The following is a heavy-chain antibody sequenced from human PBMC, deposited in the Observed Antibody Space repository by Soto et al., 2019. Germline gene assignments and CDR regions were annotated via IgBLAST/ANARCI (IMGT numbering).Heavy chain of an antibody. Sequence: QLQLQESGPGLVKPSETLSLTCTVSGGSISSSSYYWGWIRQPPGKGLEWIGSIYYSGSTYYNPSLKSRVTISVDTSKNQFSLKLSSVTAADTAVYYCALYYYDSSGYGDAFDIWGQGTMVTVSS. V-gene: IGHV4-39*01. CDR1: GGSISSSSYY. J-gene: IGHJ3*02. CDR2: IYYSGST. D-gene: IGHD3-22*01. CDR3: ALYYYDSSGYGDAFDI.